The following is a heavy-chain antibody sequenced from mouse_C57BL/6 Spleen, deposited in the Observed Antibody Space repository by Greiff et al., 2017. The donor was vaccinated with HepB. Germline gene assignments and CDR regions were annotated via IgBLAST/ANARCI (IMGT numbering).Heavy chain of an antibody. CDR2: INYDGSST. CDR1: GFTFSDYY. CDR3: ARGHRGGLDY. J-gene: IGHJ2*01. Sequence: EVHLVESEGGLVQPGSSMKLSCTASGFTFSDYYMAWVRPVPEKGLEWVANINYDGSSTYYLDSLKSRFITSRDNAKNILYLQMSSLKSEDTATYYCARGHRGGLDYWGQGTTLTVSS. V-gene: IGHV5-16*01. D-gene: IGHD2-14*01.